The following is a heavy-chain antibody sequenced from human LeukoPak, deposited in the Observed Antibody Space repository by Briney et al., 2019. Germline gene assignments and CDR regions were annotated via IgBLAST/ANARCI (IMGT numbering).Heavy chain of an antibody. V-gene: IGHV3-66*02. Sequence: GGSLRLSCAASGFTVSSNYMNWVRQAPGKGLEWVSAIYTDGSTYYADSVKGRSTISRDNSKNTLYLQMNSLRAEDTAVYYCARGYCRGSTCYPGQYWGQGTLVTVSS. CDR1: GFTVSSNY. J-gene: IGHJ4*02. CDR3: ARGYCRGSTCYPGQY. CDR2: IYTDGST. D-gene: IGHD2-15*01.